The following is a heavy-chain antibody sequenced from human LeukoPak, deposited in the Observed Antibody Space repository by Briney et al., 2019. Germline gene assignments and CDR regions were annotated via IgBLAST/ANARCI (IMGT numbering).Heavy chain of an antibody. V-gene: IGHV1-46*01. D-gene: IGHD2-21*02. J-gene: IGHJ4*02. CDR2: VNPSGGST. CDR1: GYTFTSYY. CDR3: ARGSLVVTATRGYFDY. Sequence: ASVKVSCKASGYTFTSYYMHWVRQAPGQGLEWMGIVNPSGGSTSYAQKFQGRVTMTRDTSTSTVYMELSSLRSEDTAVYYCARGSLVVTATRGYFDYWGQGTLVTVSS.